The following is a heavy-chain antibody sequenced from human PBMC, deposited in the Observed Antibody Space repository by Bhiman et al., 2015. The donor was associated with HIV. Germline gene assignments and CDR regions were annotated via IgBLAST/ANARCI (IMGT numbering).Heavy chain of an antibody. CDR2: ISSGSSSI. V-gene: IGHV3-48*01. Sequence: EVQLVESGGGLVQPGGSLRLSCAASGFTFSSYSMNWVRQAPGKGLEWVSYISSGSSSIYYADSVKGRFTISRDNAKNSLYLQMNSLRAEDTAVYYCAKGLGIVATAYFDSWGQGTLVTVSS. D-gene: IGHD5-12*01. J-gene: IGHJ4*02. CDR3: AKGLGIVATAYFDS. CDR1: GFTFSSYS.